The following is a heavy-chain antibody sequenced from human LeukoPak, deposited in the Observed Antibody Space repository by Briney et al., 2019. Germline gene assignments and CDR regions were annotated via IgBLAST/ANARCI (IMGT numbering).Heavy chain of an antibody. J-gene: IGHJ6*03. CDR3: ARARFLVWSANRPYFYYMDV. CDR2: IVPIFGTT. Sequence: SVKVSCKFSGGTFSSYAISWVRQAPGQGLEWMGRIVPIFGTTNYAQKFQDRVTTTADDSTSTVFMELSSLKSEDTAVYYCARARFLVWSANRPYFYYMDVWGKGTTVIVAS. D-gene: IGHD3-3*01. V-gene: IGHV1-69*13. CDR1: GGTFSSYA.